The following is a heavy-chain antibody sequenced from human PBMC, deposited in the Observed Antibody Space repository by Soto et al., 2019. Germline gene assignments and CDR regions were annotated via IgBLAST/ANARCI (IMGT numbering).Heavy chain of an antibody. V-gene: IGHV3-11*01. Sequence: GGSLRLSCAASVLTFSDYYMSWIRQAPGKGLEWVSYISSSGSTIYYADSVKGRFTISRDNAKNSLYLQMNSLRAEDTAVYYCARDRRYYDILTGPSTDYWGQGTLVTVSS. CDR2: ISSSGSTI. J-gene: IGHJ4*02. D-gene: IGHD3-9*01. CDR1: VLTFSDYY. CDR3: ARDRRYYDILTGPSTDY.